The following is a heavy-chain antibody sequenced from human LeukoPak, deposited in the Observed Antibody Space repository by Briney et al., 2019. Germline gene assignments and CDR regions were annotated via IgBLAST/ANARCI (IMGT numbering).Heavy chain of an antibody. CDR2: IYSGGST. CDR1: GFTVSSNY. J-gene: IGHJ5*02. Sequence: GGSLRLSCAASGFTVSSNYMSWVRQAPGKGLEWVSVIYSGGSTYYADSAKGRFTISRDNSKNTLYLQMNSLRAEDTAVYYCARFEAADEANWFDPWGQGTLVTVSS. D-gene: IGHD6-25*01. V-gene: IGHV3-53*01. CDR3: ARFEAADEANWFDP.